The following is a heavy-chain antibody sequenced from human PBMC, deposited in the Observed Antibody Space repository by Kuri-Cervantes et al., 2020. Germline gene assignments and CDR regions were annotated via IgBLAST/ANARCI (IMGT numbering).Heavy chain of an antibody. J-gene: IGHJ4*02. Sequence: LSLTCAASGFNFNSYAMSWVRQAPGKGLEWVSAISASSASTFHADSVKGRFTISRDNSKNTLYLQMNSLRADDTAVYYCAKGVGVDNGYDFLFDSWGQGTLVTVSS. CDR2: ISASSAST. D-gene: IGHD5-12*01. V-gene: IGHV3-23*01. CDR1: GFNFNSYA. CDR3: AKGVGVDNGYDFLFDS.